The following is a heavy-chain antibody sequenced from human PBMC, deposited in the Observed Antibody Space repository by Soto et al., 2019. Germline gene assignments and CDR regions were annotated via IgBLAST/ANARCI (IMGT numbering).Heavy chain of an antibody. V-gene: IGHV1-18*01. CDR1: GYTFSNFG. CDR2: ISVYNGNT. J-gene: IGHJ3*02. CDR3: ARVLRFCTDGVCYTSGAFDI. D-gene: IGHD2-8*01. Sequence: QVPVEQSGAEVKKPGASVKVSCKASGYTFSNFGISWVRQAPGQGLEWMGWISVYNGNTKCAQELQGRVTMTTDTSTTTAYMELRSLRSDDTAVYYCARVLRFCTDGVCYTSGAFDIWGQGTMVTVSS.